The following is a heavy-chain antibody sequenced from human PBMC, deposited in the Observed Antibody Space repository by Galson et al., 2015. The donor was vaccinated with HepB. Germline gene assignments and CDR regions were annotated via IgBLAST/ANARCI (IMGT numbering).Heavy chain of an antibody. D-gene: IGHD3-9*01. CDR2: ISAYSGNT. V-gene: IGHV1-18*04. CDR3: ATPSLLTAYDALDI. CDR1: GYTFTSYG. J-gene: IGHJ3*02. Sequence: SVKVSCKASGYTFTSYGISWVRQAPGQGLEWMGWISAYSGNTNYAQKLQGRVTMTTDTSTSTAYMELRSLRSDDTAVYYCATPSLLTAYDALDIWGQGTMVTVSS.